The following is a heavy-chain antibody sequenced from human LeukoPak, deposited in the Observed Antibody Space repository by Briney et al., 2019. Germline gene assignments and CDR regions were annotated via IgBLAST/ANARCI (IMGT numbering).Heavy chain of an antibody. V-gene: IGHV3-23*01. J-gene: IGHJ3*02. Sequence: VGSLRLSCAASGFTLSSYAMNWVRQAPGQGLDWVSVISTSGGTTYYANSVKGRFTISRDNSKNTLYLQMNSLSVEDTDVYYFPKDEGLWFGGQAFDIWVHGTMVTVSS. D-gene: IGHD3-10*01. CDR3: PKDEGLWFGGQAFDI. CDR1: GFTLSSYA. CDR2: ISTSGGTT.